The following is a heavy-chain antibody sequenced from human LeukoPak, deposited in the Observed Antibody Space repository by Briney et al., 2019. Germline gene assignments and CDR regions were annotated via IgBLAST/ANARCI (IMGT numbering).Heavy chain of an antibody. D-gene: IGHD2-15*01. Sequence: GGSLRLSCVASGFTFNIYAMNWVRQAPGKGLEWVSSLSADGASRLYADSVKGRLTIPRDNSKNTLYLQMNSLRDEDTGVYYCASIVTTCSDYWGQGTLVTVS. V-gene: IGHV3-23*01. CDR3: ASIVTTCSDY. CDR1: GFTFNIYA. CDR2: LSADGASR. J-gene: IGHJ4*02.